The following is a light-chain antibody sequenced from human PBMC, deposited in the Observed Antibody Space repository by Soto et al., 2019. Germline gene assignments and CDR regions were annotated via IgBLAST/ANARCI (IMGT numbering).Light chain of an antibody. CDR3: QQYYSTPYT. V-gene: IGKV4-1*01. Sequence: DIVMTQSPDCLAVSLGERATINCKSSQSVLYSSNNRNHLAWYQQTPGQPPKLLIYWASTRESGVPDRFSGSGSGTDFTLTISSLQAEDVAVYYCQQYYSTPYTFGQGTKLEIK. CDR1: QSVLYSSNNRNH. J-gene: IGKJ2*01. CDR2: WAS.